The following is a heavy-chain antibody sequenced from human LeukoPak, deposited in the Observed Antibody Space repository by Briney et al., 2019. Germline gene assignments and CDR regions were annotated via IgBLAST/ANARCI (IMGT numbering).Heavy chain of an antibody. CDR1: GGSISSGGYY. D-gene: IGHD3-10*01. Sequence: PSETLSLTCTVSGGSISSGGYYWSWLRQPPGKGLEWIGYIYYSGSTNYNPSLKSRVTISVDTSKNQFSLKLSSVTAADTAVYYCARHGSGSYSWFDPWGQGTLVTVSS. CDR2: IYYSGST. CDR3: ARHGSGSYSWFDP. V-gene: IGHV4-61*08. J-gene: IGHJ5*02.